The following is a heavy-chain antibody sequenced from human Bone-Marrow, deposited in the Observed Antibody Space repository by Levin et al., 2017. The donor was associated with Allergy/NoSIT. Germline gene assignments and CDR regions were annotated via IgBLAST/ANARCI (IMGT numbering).Heavy chain of an antibody. CDR2: IKEDGSEK. CDR3: ADSDGY. CDR1: GFTFSSYW. J-gene: IGHJ4*02. Sequence: GGSLRLSCAASGFTFSSYWMTWVRQAPGKGLEWVANIKEDGSEKYYVDSVKGRFTISRDNAKNLLYLEMHSLRVEDTALYYCADSDGYWGQGTPVTVSS. V-gene: IGHV3-7*01.